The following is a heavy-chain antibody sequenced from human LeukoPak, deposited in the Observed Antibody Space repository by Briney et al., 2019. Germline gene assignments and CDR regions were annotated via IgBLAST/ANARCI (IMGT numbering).Heavy chain of an antibody. CDR1: GGSISSYY. D-gene: IGHD3-22*01. CDR3: ARRVMYYYDSSGYYA. J-gene: IGHJ5*02. Sequence: SETLSLTCTVSGGSISSYYWSWIRQPPGKGLEWIGEINHSGSTNYNPSLKSRVTISVDTSKNQFSLKLSSVTAADTAVYYCARRVMYYYDSSGYYAWGQGTLVTVSS. V-gene: IGHV4-34*01. CDR2: INHSGST.